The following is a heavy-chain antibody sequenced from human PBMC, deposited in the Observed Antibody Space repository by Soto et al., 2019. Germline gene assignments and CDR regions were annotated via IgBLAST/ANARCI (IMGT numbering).Heavy chain of an antibody. D-gene: IGHD6-19*01. V-gene: IGHV1-2*04. CDR1: GYTFTGYY. CDR3: ARASRQWLVGRYYYGMDV. Sequence: ASVKVSCKASGYTFTGYYMHWVRQAPGQGLEWMGWINPNSGGTNYAQKFQGWVTMTRDTSISTAYMELSRLRSDDTAVYYCARASRQWLVGRYYYGMDVWGQGTTVTVSS. CDR2: INPNSGGT. J-gene: IGHJ6*02.